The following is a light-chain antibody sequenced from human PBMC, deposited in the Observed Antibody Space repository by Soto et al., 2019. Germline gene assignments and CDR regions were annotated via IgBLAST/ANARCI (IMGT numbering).Light chain of an antibody. J-gene: IGLJ2*01. Sequence: HSVLTQPPSASGTPGQRVTISCSGSSSNIGSNYVYWYQQLPGTAPKLLIYRNNQRPSGVPDRFSGSKSGTSASLAISGLRSEDEADYYCAAWDDSLSPHVVFGGGTKLTVL. CDR3: AAWDDSLSPHVV. CDR2: RNN. CDR1: SSNIGSNY. V-gene: IGLV1-47*01.